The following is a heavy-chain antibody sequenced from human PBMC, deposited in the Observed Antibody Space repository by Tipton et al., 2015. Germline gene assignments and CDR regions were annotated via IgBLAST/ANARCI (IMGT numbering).Heavy chain of an antibody. CDR3: ARARYDSSGYYYALHFDY. Sequence: SLRLSCAASGFTFSYFAMSWVRQVPGKGLEWVSAISGSSSRTYYADSVRGRFTISRDNSKNTLYLQMNSLRAEDTAVYYCARARYDSSGYYYALHFDYWGQGTLVTVSS. D-gene: IGHD3-22*01. V-gene: IGHV3-23*01. CDR2: ISGSSSRT. J-gene: IGHJ4*02. CDR1: GFTFSYFA.